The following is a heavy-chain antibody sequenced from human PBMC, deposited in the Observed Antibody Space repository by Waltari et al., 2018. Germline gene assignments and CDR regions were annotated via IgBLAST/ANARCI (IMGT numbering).Heavy chain of an antibody. Sequence: EVQLVESGGGLVQPGGSLRLSCAASGFTFSSYDMHWVRQATGKGLEWVSAIGTAGDTYYLGSVKGRFTISRENAKNSLYLQMNSLRARDTAMYYCARATTYAFDIWGQGTMVTVSS. CDR3: ARATTYAFDI. V-gene: IGHV3-13*01. J-gene: IGHJ3*02. CDR2: IGTAGDT. CDR1: GFTFSSYD.